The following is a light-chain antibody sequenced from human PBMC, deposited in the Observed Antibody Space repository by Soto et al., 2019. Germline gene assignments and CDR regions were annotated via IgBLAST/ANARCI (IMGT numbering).Light chain of an antibody. V-gene: IGKV1-39*01. Sequence: DIQMTQSPSSLSASVGDRVTITCRASQSISNYLNWYQQKPGKAPKLLIYTASNLQSGVPSRFSGSGSGTDFTLTISSLQPEDFATYYCQQCYSTPPTFGQGTKVDIK. J-gene: IGKJ2*01. CDR2: TAS. CDR1: QSISNY. CDR3: QQCYSTPPT.